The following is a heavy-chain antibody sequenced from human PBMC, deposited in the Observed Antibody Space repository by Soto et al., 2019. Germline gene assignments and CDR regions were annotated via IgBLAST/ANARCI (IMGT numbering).Heavy chain of an antibody. Sequence: EVQLLESGGGLVQPGGSLRLSCAASGFTFSSYAMSWVRLAPGKGLEWVAVISGSGGSTYYADSVKGRFTISRDNSKNTLYLQMNSLRAEDTAVYYCARRTSGWYLDYWGQGTLVTVSS. CDR1: GFTFSSYA. CDR3: ARRTSGWYLDY. CDR2: ISGSGGST. J-gene: IGHJ4*02. D-gene: IGHD6-19*01. V-gene: IGHV3-23*01.